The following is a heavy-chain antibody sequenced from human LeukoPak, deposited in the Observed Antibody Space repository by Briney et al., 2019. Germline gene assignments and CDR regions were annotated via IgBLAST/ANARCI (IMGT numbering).Heavy chain of an antibody. CDR3: ARGYYDSSGYYYVSAFDY. J-gene: IGHJ4*02. Sequence: PAGSLRLSCAASGFTFSSYWMSWVRQAPGKGLEWVANIKHDGSENYYVDSVKGRFTISRDNAKNSLYLQMNSLRAEDTAVYYCARGYYDSSGYYYVSAFDYWGQGTLVTVSS. D-gene: IGHD3-22*01. V-gene: IGHV3-7*01. CDR2: IKHDGSEN. CDR1: GFTFSSYW.